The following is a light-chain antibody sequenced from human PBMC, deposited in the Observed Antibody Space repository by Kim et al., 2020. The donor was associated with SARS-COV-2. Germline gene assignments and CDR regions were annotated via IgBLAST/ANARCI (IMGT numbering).Light chain of an antibody. Sequence: ASTGDRVTITCRASQGISSYLAWHQQKPGKAPKLLIYAASTLQSGVPSRFSGSGSGTDFTLTISCLQSEDFATYYCQQYYSYPPTFGQGTKLEI. V-gene: IGKV1-8*01. CDR3: QQYYSYPPT. J-gene: IGKJ1*01. CDR1: QGISSY. CDR2: AAS.